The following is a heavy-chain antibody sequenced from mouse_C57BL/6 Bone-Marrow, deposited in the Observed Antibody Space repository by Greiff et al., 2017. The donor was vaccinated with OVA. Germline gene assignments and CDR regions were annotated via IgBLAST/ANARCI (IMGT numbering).Heavy chain of an antibody. CDR2: IYPGDGDT. Sequence: QVQLQQSGPELVKPGASVKISCKASGYAFSSSWMNWVKQRPGTGLEWIGRIYPGDGDTNYNGKFKGKATLTADKSSSTAYMQLSSLTSEDSAVYFCAREDWRGAMDYWGQGTSVTVSS. CDR1: GYAFSSSW. D-gene: IGHD4-1*01. V-gene: IGHV1-82*01. J-gene: IGHJ4*01. CDR3: AREDWRGAMDY.